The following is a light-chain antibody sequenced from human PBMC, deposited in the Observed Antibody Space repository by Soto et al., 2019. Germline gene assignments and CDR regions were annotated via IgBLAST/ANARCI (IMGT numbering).Light chain of an antibody. CDR2: SAS. CDR1: QSINNF. V-gene: IGKV1-39*01. CDR3: ERSYSPPIT. Sequence: DIQMTQSPSSLSASVGDKITINCRASQSINNFLNWYQQKPGKAPKLLIYSASSLQGGVPSRFSRSGAGTDFTLTINSLQPEDSATYYWERSYSPPITFGQGTRLEIK. J-gene: IGKJ5*01.